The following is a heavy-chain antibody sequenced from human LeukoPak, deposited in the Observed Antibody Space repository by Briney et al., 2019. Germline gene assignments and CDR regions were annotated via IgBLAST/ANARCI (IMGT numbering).Heavy chain of an antibody. CDR3: ARRRGLWFGEYYYYYMDV. CDR1: GGTFSSYA. V-gene: IGHV1-69*06. D-gene: IGHD3-10*01. Sequence: ASVKVSCKASGGTFSSYAISWVRQAPGQGLEWMGGIIPIFGTANYAQKFQGRVTITADKSTSTAYMELSSLRSEDTAVYYCARRRGLWFGEYYYYYMDVWGKGTTVTVSS. J-gene: IGHJ6*03. CDR2: IIPIFGTA.